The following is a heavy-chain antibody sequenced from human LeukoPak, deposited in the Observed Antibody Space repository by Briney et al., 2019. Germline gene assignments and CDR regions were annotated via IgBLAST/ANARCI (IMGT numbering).Heavy chain of an antibody. Sequence: SVRVSCTASGYTFTSYGISWVRQAPGQGVEWMGGIIPIFGTANYAQTFQGRVTITADESTSTAYIELSSLRSEDTAVYYCARAALRYFDWLHRPFDYWGQGTLVTVSS. CDR2: IIPIFGTA. D-gene: IGHD3-9*01. J-gene: IGHJ4*02. CDR3: ARAALRYFDWLHRPFDY. CDR1: GYTFTSYG. V-gene: IGHV1-69*13.